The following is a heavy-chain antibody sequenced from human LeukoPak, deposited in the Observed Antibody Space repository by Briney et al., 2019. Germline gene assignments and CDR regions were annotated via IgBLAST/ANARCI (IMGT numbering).Heavy chain of an antibody. CDR2: IYYSGST. Sequence: SETLSLTCTVSGGSISSHYWSWIRQPPGKGLEWIGYIYYSGSTNYNPSLESRVTISVDTSKNQFSLKLSSVTAADTAVYYCARWAAEYCSSTSCYLGDGYNFDYWGQGTLVTVSS. J-gene: IGHJ4*02. D-gene: IGHD2-2*01. V-gene: IGHV4-59*11. CDR3: ARWAAEYCSSTSCYLGDGYNFDY. CDR1: GGSISSHY.